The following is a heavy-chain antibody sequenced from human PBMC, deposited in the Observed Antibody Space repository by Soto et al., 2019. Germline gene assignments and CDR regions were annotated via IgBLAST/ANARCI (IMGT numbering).Heavy chain of an antibody. CDR2: INPNSGGT. Sequence: GASVKVSCKASGGSFRSHAVTWVRQAPGQGLEWMGWINPNSGGTNYAQKFQGWVTMTRDTSISTAYMELSRLRSDDTAVYYCAAATYSSSYSDFQHWGQGTLVTVSS. D-gene: IGHD6-13*01. CDR1: GGSFRSHA. J-gene: IGHJ1*01. CDR3: AAATYSSSYSDFQH. V-gene: IGHV1-2*04.